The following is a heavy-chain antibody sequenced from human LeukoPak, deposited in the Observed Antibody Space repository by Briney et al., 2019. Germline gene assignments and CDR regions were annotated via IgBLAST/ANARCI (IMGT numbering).Heavy chain of an antibody. V-gene: IGHV4-59*01. J-gene: IGHJ5*02. CDR1: GGSISSYY. CDR3: ARGGYSSSFEKRNWFDP. Sequence: SETLSLTCTVSGGSISSYYWSWIRQPPGKGLEWIGYIYYSGSTNYNPSLKSRVTISVDTSKNQFSLKLSSVTAADTAVYYCARGGYSSSFEKRNWFDPWGQGTLVTVSS. D-gene: IGHD6-6*01. CDR2: IYYSGST.